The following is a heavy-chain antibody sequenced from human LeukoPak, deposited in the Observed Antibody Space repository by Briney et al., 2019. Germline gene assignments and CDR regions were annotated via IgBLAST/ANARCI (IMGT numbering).Heavy chain of an antibody. D-gene: IGHD6-13*01. Sequence: SQTLSLTCTVSGGSISSGSYYWSCIRQPAGKGLEWIGRIYTSGTTNYNPSLNRRATMSVDTSNNQFSLKRSSLTAAHTSVTFCARGVNAAAEFDYWGEGTPVTVSS. CDR2: IYTSGTT. J-gene: IGHJ4*02. CDR3: ARGVNAAAEFDY. V-gene: IGHV4-61*02. CDR1: GGSISSGSYY.